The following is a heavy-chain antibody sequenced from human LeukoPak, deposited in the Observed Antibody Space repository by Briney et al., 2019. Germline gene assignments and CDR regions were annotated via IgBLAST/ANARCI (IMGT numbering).Heavy chain of an antibody. CDR1: GGSISNYF. CDR2: IYYSGST. V-gene: IGHV4-59*01. J-gene: IGHJ3*02. Sequence: SETLSLTCTVSGGSISNYFWSWIRQPPGKGLECIGYIYYSGSTNYNPSLKSRVTISVDTSKNQFSLKLSSVTAADTAVYYCARGVGATSSDAFDIWGQGTMVTVSS. D-gene: IGHD1-26*01. CDR3: ARGVGATSSDAFDI.